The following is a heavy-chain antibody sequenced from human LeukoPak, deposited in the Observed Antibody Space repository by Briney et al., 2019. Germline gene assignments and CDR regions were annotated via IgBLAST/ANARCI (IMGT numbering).Heavy chain of an antibody. Sequence: SETLSLTCAVYGGSFSGYYWNWIRQPPGKGLEWIGEISHRGSTNSNPSLKSRVTMSVDTSKNQFSLKLRSVNAADTAVYYCASISGSYNRFAIWGQGTMVTVSS. CDR1: GGSFSGYY. CDR2: ISHRGST. V-gene: IGHV4-34*01. D-gene: IGHD1-26*01. J-gene: IGHJ3*02. CDR3: ASISGSYNRFAI.